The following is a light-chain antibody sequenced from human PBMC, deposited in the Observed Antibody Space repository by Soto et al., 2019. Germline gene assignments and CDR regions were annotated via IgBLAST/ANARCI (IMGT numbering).Light chain of an antibody. CDR2: KAS. CDR1: QTISSW. Sequence: DINRTQSPSTLSGSVGDGVTITCRASQTISSWLAWYQQKPGKAPKLLIYKASTLKSGVPSRFSGSGSGTEFTLTISSLQPDDFATYYCQHDNSYSEAFGQGTKV. J-gene: IGKJ1*01. V-gene: IGKV1-5*03. CDR3: QHDNSYSEA.